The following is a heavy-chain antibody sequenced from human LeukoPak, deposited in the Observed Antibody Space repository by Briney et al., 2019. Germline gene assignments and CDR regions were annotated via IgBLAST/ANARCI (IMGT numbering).Heavy chain of an antibody. CDR3: AGGFLGYINYGGLDN. Sequence: SVKVSCKASGGTFSSYTISWVRQAPGQGREGMGTIIPILGIANCAQKFQGRVTITSDKSTSTAYMELSSLKSAVTPVYVCAGGFLGYINYGGLDNWGQGTLVTVSS. CDR2: IIPILGIA. V-gene: IGHV1-69*02. CDR1: GGTFSSYT. D-gene: IGHD4-11*01. J-gene: IGHJ4*01.